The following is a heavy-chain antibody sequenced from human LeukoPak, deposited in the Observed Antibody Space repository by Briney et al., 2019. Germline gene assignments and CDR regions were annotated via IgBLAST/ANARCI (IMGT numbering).Heavy chain of an antibody. CDR1: GGSISSYY. CDR2: IYTSGST. CDR3: ARRPPQDDYGGNGGRAYYFDY. D-gene: IGHD4-23*01. J-gene: IGHJ4*02. V-gene: IGHV4-4*07. Sequence: PSETLSLTCTVSGGSISSYYWSWIRQPAGKGLEWIGRIYTSGSTNYNPSLKSRVTMSVDTSKNQFSLKLSSVTAADTAVYYCARRPPQDDYGGNGGRAYYFDYWGPGTLVPVSS.